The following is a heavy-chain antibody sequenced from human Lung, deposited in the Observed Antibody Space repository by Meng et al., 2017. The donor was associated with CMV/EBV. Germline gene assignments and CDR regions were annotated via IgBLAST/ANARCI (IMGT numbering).Heavy chain of an antibody. CDR3: AKERIRYNYGSETIDY. J-gene: IGHJ4*02. Sequence: SCAASGFIFSSYGMHWVRQAPGKGLEWVAFIRYDGSKEYYVDFVKGRFTISRDNSKNTLYLQMHSLRPGDTAVYYCAKERIRYNYGSETIDYSGQGXLVTVSS. D-gene: IGHD5-18*01. CDR1: GFIFSSYG. V-gene: IGHV3-30*02. CDR2: IRYDGSKE.